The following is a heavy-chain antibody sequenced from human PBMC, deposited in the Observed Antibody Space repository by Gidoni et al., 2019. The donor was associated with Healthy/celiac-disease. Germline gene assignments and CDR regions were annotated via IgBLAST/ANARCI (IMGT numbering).Heavy chain of an antibody. D-gene: IGHD2-21*02. J-gene: IGHJ4*02. CDR3: AKGSPYIVVVTSFDY. CDR2: ISYYVSNK. V-gene: IGHV3-30*18. Sequence: QVQLVESGGGVVQPGRSRRRSCAASGFNFRSYGMHWVRQAPGKGLEWVAVISYYVSNKYYADSVKGRFTISRDNSKNTLYLQMNSLRAEDTAVYYCAKGSPYIVVVTSFDYWGQGTLVTVSS. CDR1: GFNFRSYG.